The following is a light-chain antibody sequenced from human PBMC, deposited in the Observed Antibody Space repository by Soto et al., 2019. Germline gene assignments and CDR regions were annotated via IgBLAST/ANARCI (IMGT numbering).Light chain of an antibody. CDR2: SNN. CDR3: AAWDDSLSGVV. J-gene: IGLJ2*01. CDR1: SSNIGSNY. V-gene: IGLV1-47*02. Sequence: QPVLTQPPSASGTPGQRVTISCSGSSSNIGSNYVYWYQQLPGTAPKLLIYSNNQRPSGVPDRFSGSKSGTSASLAISGLRSEDEADYYCAAWDDSLSGVVFGGATKLTVL.